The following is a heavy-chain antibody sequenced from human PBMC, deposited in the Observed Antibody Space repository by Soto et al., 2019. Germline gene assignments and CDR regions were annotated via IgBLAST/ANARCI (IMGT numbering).Heavy chain of an antibody. J-gene: IGHJ6*02. Sequence: GGSLRLSCAASGFTFSSYAMHWVRQAPGKGLEWVAVISYDGSNKYYADSVKGRFTISRDNSKNTLYLQMNSLRAEDTAVYYCARDMGGGSSRHYYYGMDVWGQGTTVTVSS. D-gene: IGHD6-6*01. V-gene: IGHV3-30-3*01. CDR2: ISYDGSNK. CDR3: ARDMGGGSSRHYYYGMDV. CDR1: GFTFSSYA.